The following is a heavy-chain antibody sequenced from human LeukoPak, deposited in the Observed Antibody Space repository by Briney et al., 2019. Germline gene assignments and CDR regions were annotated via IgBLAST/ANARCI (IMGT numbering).Heavy chain of an antibody. CDR3: ARDIGYCSGGSCYSGY. Sequence: SETLSLTCAVYGGSFSGYYWSWIRQPPGKGLEWIGEINHSGSTNYNPSLKSRVTISVDTSKNQFSLKLSSVTAADTAVYYCARDIGYCSGGSCYSGYWGQGTLVTVSS. V-gene: IGHV4-34*01. CDR2: INHSGST. D-gene: IGHD2-15*01. J-gene: IGHJ4*02. CDR1: GGSFSGYY.